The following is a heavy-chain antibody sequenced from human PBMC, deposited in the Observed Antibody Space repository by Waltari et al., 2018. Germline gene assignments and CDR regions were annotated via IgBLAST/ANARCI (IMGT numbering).Heavy chain of an antibody. CDR3: AGGLFRGSGSFNWFDP. D-gene: IGHD3-10*01. Sequence: QVQLVQSGAEVKKPGASVKVSCKASGYTFTSYDINWVRQATGQGLEWMGWMNPNSGNTGYARKFQGRVTMTRNTSISTAYMELSSLRSEDTAVYYCAGGLFRGSGSFNWFDPWGQGTLVTVSS. V-gene: IGHV1-8*01. J-gene: IGHJ5*02. CDR2: MNPNSGNT. CDR1: GYTFTSYD.